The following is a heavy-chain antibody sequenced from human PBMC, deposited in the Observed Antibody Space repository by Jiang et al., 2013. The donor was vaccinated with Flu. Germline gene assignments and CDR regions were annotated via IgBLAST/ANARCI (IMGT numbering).Heavy chain of an antibody. V-gene: IGHV1-2*04. CDR3: TRVVTATSGFDY. J-gene: IGHJ4*01. Sequence: DYYIHWVRQAPGQGLEWMGWINPDSGATNYAQKFQGWVTMTRDTSISTAYMELSRLKSDDTAVYFCTRVVTATSGFDYWGQGTLVTVSS. CDR2: INPDSGAT. D-gene: IGHD2-21*02. CDR1: DYY.